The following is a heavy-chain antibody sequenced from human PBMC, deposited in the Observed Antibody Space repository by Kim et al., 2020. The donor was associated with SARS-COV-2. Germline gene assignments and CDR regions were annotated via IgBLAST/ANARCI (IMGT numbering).Heavy chain of an antibody. CDR2: IYYSGST. V-gene: IGHV4-31*03. Sequence: SETLSLTCTVSGGSISSGGYYWSWIRQHPGKGLEWIGYIYYSGSTYYNPSLKSRVTISVDTSKNQFSLKLSSVTAADTAVYYCARCRITMVRGVTANPNDAFDIWGQGIMVTVSS. D-gene: IGHD3-10*01. CDR1: GGSISSGGYY. J-gene: IGHJ3*02. CDR3: ARCRITMVRGVTANPNDAFDI.